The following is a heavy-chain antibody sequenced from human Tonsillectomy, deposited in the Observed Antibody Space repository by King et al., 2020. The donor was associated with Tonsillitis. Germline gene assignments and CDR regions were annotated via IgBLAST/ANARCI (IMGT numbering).Heavy chain of an antibody. Sequence: VQLVESGGGLVQPGGSLRLSCAASGFTFSTYSMNWVRQAPGKGLEWVSYISSSSTIRYYADSVRGRFTISRDNAKNSLYLQMNSLRAEDTAVYYCARDPSGSGDWYFDLWGRGTLVTVSS. J-gene: IGHJ2*01. CDR2: ISSSSTIR. V-gene: IGHV3-48*01. CDR3: ARDPSGSGDWYFDL. D-gene: IGHD3-10*01. CDR1: GFTFSTYS.